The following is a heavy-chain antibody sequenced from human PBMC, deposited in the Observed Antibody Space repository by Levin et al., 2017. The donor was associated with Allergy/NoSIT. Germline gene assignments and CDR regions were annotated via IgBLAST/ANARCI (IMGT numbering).Heavy chain of an antibody. Sequence: GESLKISCAASGFTFSSYGMHWVRQAPGKGLEWVAVIWYDGSNKYYADSVKGRFTISRDNSKNTLYLQMNSLRAEDTAVYYCARASRWGRIIAAADLDYWGQGTLVTVSS. CDR1: GFTFSSYG. CDR3: ARASRWGRIIAAADLDY. J-gene: IGHJ4*02. D-gene: IGHD6-13*01. CDR2: IWYDGSNK. V-gene: IGHV3-33*01.